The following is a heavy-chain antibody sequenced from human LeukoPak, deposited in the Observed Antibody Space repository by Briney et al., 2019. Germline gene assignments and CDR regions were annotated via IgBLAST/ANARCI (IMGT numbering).Heavy chain of an antibody. D-gene: IGHD4-23*01. J-gene: IGHJ4*02. Sequence: GGSLRLSCAASGFTFSSYAMSWVRQAPGKGLEWVSAISGSGGSTYYADSVKGRFAISRDNSKNTLYLQMNSLRAEDTAVYYCAKDRWATVVTNFDYWGQGTLVTVSS. CDR3: AKDRWATVVTNFDY. V-gene: IGHV3-23*01. CDR2: ISGSGGST. CDR1: GFTFSSYA.